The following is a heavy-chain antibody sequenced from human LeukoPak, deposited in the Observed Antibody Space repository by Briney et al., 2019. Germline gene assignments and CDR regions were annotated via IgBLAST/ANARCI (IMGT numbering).Heavy chain of an antibody. D-gene: IGHD3-3*01. CDR3: AREWYDFWSGYSTSHFDY. J-gene: IGHJ4*02. CDR2: IIPIFGTA. CDR1: GGTFSSYA. Sequence: SVKVSCKASGGTFSSYAISWVRQAPGQGLEWMGGIIPIFGTANYAQKFQGRVTITTDESTSTAYMELSSLRSEDTAVYYCAREWYDFWSGYSTSHFDYWGQGTLVTVSS. V-gene: IGHV1-69*05.